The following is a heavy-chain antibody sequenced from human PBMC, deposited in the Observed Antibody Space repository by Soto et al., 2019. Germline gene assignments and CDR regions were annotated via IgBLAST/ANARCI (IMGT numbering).Heavy chain of an antibody. D-gene: IGHD3-16*01. CDR1: GGTFSSYA. V-gene: IGHV1-69*13. Sequence: ASVKVSCKASGGTFSSYAISWVRQAPGQGLEWMGGIIPIFGTANYAQKFQGRVTITADESTSTAYMELSSLRSEDTAVYYCALGASETIDAFDIWGQGTMVTVSS. CDR3: ALGASETIDAFDI. CDR2: IIPIFGTA. J-gene: IGHJ3*02.